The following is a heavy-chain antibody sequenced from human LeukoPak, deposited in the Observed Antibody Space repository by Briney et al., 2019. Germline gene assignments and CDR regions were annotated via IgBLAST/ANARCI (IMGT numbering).Heavy chain of an antibody. V-gene: IGHV3-23*01. Sequence: GGSLRLSCAASGFTFSSYAMSWVRQAPGKGLEWASAISGSGGSTYYADSVKGRFTISRDNSKNTLYLQMNSLRAEDTAVYYCAKDLHSRYSGSDYWGQGTLVTVSS. CDR3: AKDLHSRYSGSDY. CDR1: GFTFSSYA. D-gene: IGHD6-19*01. CDR2: ISGSGGST. J-gene: IGHJ4*02.